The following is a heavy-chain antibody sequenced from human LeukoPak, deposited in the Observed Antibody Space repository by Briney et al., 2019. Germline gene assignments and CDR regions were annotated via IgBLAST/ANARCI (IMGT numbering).Heavy chain of an antibody. D-gene: IGHD1-26*01. J-gene: IGHJ3*02. Sequence: ASVKVSCKASGYIFTSYFMHWVRQAPGQGLEWMGIINPSGGSTSYAQKFQGRVTMTRDMSTSTVYMELSSLRSEDTAVYYCATMGGSWNSNAFDIWGQGTMVTVSS. CDR3: ATMGGSWNSNAFDI. CDR2: INPSGGST. CDR1: GYIFTSYF. V-gene: IGHV1-46*01.